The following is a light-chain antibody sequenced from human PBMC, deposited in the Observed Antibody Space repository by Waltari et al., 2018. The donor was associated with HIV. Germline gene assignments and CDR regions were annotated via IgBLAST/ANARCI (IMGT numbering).Light chain of an antibody. V-gene: IGKV1-6*02. CDR2: AKT. Sequence: ATQMTQSPSSLSASVGDRVTITCRASQDIRNDLDWYQQKPGGAPRLLISAKTGLQRGVPSRFSGSGSGTDFTLTISSLQPDDFATYYCLQHYNYPLTFGGGTKVEIK. J-gene: IGKJ4*01. CDR1: QDIRND. CDR3: LQHYNYPLT.